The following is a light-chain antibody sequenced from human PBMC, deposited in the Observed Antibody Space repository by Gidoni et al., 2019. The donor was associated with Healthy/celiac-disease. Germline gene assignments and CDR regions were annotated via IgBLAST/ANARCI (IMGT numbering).Light chain of an antibody. V-gene: IGKV1-39*01. Sequence: DIQMTQSPSSLSASVGDRVTLTCRASQSISSYLNWYQQKPGKAPKLLIYAASSLQSGVPSRFSGSRSGTDCTLTSSSLQPEDFATYYCQQSYSTMWTFXQXTKVEIK. CDR1: QSISSY. CDR2: AAS. CDR3: QQSYSTMWT. J-gene: IGKJ1*01.